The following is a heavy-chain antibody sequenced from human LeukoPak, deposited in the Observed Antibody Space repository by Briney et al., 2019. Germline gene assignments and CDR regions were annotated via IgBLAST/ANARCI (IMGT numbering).Heavy chain of an antibody. CDR3: ARAGGDSWYFDY. CDR1: GDSVSGNSAA. Sequence: SQTLSLTCVISGDSVSGNSAAWNWIRQSPSRGLEWLGRTYYRSKWYNDYAVSVKSRMTINADTSKNQFSLQLNSVTPEDTAVYYCARAGGDSWYFDYWGQGTLVTVSS. J-gene: IGHJ4*02. D-gene: IGHD2-21*02. V-gene: IGHV6-1*01. CDR2: TYYRSKWYN.